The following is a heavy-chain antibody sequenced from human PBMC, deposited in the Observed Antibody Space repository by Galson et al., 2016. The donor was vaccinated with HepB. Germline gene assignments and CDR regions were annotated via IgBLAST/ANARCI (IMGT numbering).Heavy chain of an antibody. V-gene: IGHV4-59*01. CDR1: GGSISRYY. J-gene: IGHJ6*02. D-gene: IGHD3-10*01. Sequence: SETLSLTCTVSGGSISRYYWSWIRQPPGKGLEWIGYIYYSGSTNYNPPLESRVTISVDTSKNQFSLKLTSVTTADTAVYYCARTPSRGGMDVWGQGTTVTVSS. CDR3: ARTPSRGGMDV. CDR2: IYYSGST.